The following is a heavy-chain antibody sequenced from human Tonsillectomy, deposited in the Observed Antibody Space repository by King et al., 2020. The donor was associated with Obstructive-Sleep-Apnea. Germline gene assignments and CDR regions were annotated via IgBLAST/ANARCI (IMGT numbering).Heavy chain of an antibody. CDR2: IYHSGTT. V-gene: IGHV4-4*02. J-gene: IGHJ4*02. CDR3: ARTTYGDYALDY. Sequence: QLQESGPGLVKPSGTLSLTGAVSCGSIINTNWWTWVRRPPGKGLEFIGQIYHSGTTNYHPSLSRLVTISVDKSKNQFSLKLRFVTAADTAVYYCARTTYGDYALDYWGQGTLVTVSS. CDR1: CGSIINTNW. D-gene: IGHD4-17*01.